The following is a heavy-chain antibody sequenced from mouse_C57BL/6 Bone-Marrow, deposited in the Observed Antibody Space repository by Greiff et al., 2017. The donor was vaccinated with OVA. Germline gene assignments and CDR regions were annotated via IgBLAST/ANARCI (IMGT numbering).Heavy chain of an antibody. D-gene: IGHD2-4*01. J-gene: IGHJ2*01. CDR1: GYTFTDYE. V-gene: IGHV1-15*01. CDR2: IDPETGGT. Sequence: VKLVESGAELVRPGASVTLSCKASGYTFTDYEMHWVKQTPVHGLEWIGAIDPETGGTAYNQKFKGKAILTADKSSSTAYMELRSLTSEDSAVYYCTRIRLVYWGQGTTLTVSS. CDR3: TRIRLVY.